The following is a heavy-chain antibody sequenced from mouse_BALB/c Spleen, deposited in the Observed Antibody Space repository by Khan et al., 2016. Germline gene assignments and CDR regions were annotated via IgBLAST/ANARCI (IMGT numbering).Heavy chain of an antibody. V-gene: IGHV7-3*02. CDR3: ASLTGTIAY. D-gene: IGHD4-1*01. Sequence: EVQLVESGGGLVQTGGSLRLSCATSGFTFTDYYMTWVRQPPGKALEWLGFIRNKAGGYTTEYSATVKGRFTISRDNSQSILYLQINALRADDSATYYCASLTGTIAYWGQGTLVTVSA. J-gene: IGHJ3*01. CDR2: IRNKAGGYTT. CDR1: GFTFTDYY.